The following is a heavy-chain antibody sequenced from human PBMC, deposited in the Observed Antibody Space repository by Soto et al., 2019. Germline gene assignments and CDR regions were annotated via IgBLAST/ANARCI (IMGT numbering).Heavy chain of an antibody. CDR3: ARAPGNERLDY. D-gene: IGHD1-1*01. CDR1: GAYVNTGGYY. V-gene: IGHV4-31*03. Sequence: QVQLQVSGPGLVKPSQTLSLTCTVSGAYVNTGGYYWSWVRQYPGKGLEWIGYIYHSGDTYYNPSLKSRLTISVDTSKNHFSLSLSSVTVADTAVYYCARAPGNERLDYWGQGTLVIVSS. CDR2: IYHSGDT. J-gene: IGHJ4*02.